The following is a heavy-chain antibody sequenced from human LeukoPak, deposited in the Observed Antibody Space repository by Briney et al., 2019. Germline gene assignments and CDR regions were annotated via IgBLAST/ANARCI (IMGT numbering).Heavy chain of an antibody. Sequence: SSETLSRTCSVSGCSIRLSYSYWGWSRQPPGKALEWIGCVYYSGTTSNNPSLKSRVTISVDTSKNQFSLKLSSVTAADTAVYYCARGLRYCSGGSCSIHYYLDYWGQGTLVTVSS. CDR1: GCSIRLSYSY. D-gene: IGHD2-15*01. CDR3: ARGLRYCSGGSCSIHYYLDY. V-gene: IGHV4-39*07. J-gene: IGHJ4*02. CDR2: VYYSGTT.